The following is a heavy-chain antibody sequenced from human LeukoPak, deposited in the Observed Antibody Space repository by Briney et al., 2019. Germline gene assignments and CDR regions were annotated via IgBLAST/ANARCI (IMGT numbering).Heavy chain of an antibody. CDR2: ISSSGSTI. V-gene: IGHV3-11*01. CDR3: ARDIGQVTMTDDAFDI. CDR1: GVTFSDYY. J-gene: IGHJ3*02. Sequence: GGSLRLSCAASGVTFSDYYMSWIRQAPGKGLEWVSYISSSGSTIYYADSVKGRFTISRDNAKNSLYLQMNSLRAEDTAVYYCARDIGQVTMTDDAFDIWGHGTMVTVSS. D-gene: IGHD3/OR15-3a*01.